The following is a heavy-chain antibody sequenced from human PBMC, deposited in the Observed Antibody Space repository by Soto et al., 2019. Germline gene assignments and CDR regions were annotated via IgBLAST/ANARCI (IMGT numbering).Heavy chain of an antibody. J-gene: IGHJ4*02. CDR3: ARANKGGAFDY. D-gene: IGHD1-26*01. V-gene: IGHV3-7*01. CDR1: GFTFSSYW. CDR2: IKQDGSEK. Sequence: LSLTCAASGFTFSSYWMSWVRQAPGRGLEWVANIKQDGSEKYYVDSVKGRFTISRDNAKNSLYLQMNSLRAEDTAVYYCARANKGGAFDYWGQGTLVTVSS.